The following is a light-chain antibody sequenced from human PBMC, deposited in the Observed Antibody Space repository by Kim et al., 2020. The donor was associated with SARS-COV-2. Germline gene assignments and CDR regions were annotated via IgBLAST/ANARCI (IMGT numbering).Light chain of an antibody. Sequence: EIVLTQSPGSLSLSPGERATLSCRASQSVCSICLAWYQQKSGQAPRLLIYSESTRATGIPDRFSGSGSGTDFTLTISRLEPEDSAMYYCQQYSIRPPYTFGQGTKLEI. CDR3: QQYSIRPPYT. CDR2: SES. J-gene: IGKJ2*01. V-gene: IGKV3-20*01. CDR1: QSVCSIC.